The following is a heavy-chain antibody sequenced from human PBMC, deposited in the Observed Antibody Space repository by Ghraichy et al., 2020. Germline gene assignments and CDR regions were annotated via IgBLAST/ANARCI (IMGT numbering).Heavy chain of an antibody. Sequence: GGSLRLSCAASGFTFSSYAMSWARQAPGKGLEWVSTISTSGVSTYYADSVKGRFTISRDNSKNTLYLQMSSLRAEDTAVYYCAKPKVDAFDYFDYWGQGTLVTVSS. CDR3: AKPKVDAFDYFDY. J-gene: IGHJ4*02. CDR1: GFTFSSYA. D-gene: IGHD1-26*01. CDR2: ISTSGVST. V-gene: IGHV3-23*01.